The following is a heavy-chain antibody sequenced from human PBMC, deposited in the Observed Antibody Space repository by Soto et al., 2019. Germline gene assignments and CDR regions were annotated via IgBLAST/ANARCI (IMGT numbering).Heavy chain of an antibody. CDR2: INPNSGGT. Sequence: ASVKVSCKASGYTFTGYYMHWVRQAPGQGLEWMGWINPNSGGTNYAQKFQGWVTMTRDTSISTAYMELSRLRSDDTAVYYCARLLRGGSSSSYYFDYWGQGTLVTVSS. D-gene: IGHD6-6*01. V-gene: IGHV1-2*04. J-gene: IGHJ4*02. CDR3: ARLLRGGSSSSYYFDY. CDR1: GYTFTGYY.